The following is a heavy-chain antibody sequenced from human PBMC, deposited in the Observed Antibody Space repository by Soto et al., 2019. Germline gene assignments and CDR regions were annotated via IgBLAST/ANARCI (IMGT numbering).Heavy chain of an antibody. CDR1: GFTFKSYG. CDR2: IWYDGSNK. J-gene: IGHJ4*02. D-gene: IGHD5-18*01. CDR3: ARGDVDRAMVLGY. V-gene: IGHV3-33*01. Sequence: FLRLSCAASGFTFKSYGMHWVLQATGKGLEWGAVIWYDGSNKDYADAVKGRFTISRDKSKSTLYLQMSSLRADATAVYYCARGDVDRAMVLGYWCQGTLVTVSS.